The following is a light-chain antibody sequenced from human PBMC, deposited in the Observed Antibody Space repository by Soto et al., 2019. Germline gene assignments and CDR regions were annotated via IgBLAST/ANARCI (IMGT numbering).Light chain of an antibody. CDR1: SSDVGGYNY. CDR3: SSYTGSRTLV. J-gene: IGLJ2*01. CDR2: DVS. V-gene: IGLV2-14*01. Sequence: QSALTQPASVSGSPGQSITISCTGTSSDVGGYNYVSWYQQHPGKAPKLMIYDVSNRPSGVSNRFSGSKSGNTASLTISGLQAEDEADYYCSSYTGSRTLVFGGGTKLTVI.